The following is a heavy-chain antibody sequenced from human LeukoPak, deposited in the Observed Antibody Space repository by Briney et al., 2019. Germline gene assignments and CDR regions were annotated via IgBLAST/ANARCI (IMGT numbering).Heavy chain of an antibody. V-gene: IGHV1-18*01. CDR3: ARDVVVPAAIAFSWFDP. Sequence: ASVKVSCKASGYTFTSYGISWVRQAPGQGLEWMGCISAYNGNTNYAQKLQGRVTMTTDTSTSTAYMELRSLRSDDTAVYYCARDVVVPAAIAFSWFDPWGQGTLVTVSS. CDR2: ISAYNGNT. D-gene: IGHD2-2*01. CDR1: GYTFTSYG. J-gene: IGHJ5*02.